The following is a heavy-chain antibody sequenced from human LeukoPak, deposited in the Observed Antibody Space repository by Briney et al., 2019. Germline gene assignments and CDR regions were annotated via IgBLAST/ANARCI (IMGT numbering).Heavy chain of an antibody. CDR3: ARDSAGFDP. D-gene: IGHD2-2*01. J-gene: IGHJ5*02. CDR1: GGTFSSYA. V-gene: IGHV1-69*04. Sequence: SVKVSFKASGGTFSSYAISWVRQAPGQGLEWMGRIIPILGIANYAQKFQGRVTITADKSTSTAYMELSSLRSEDTAVYYCARDSAGFDPWGQGTLVTVSS. CDR2: IIPILGIA.